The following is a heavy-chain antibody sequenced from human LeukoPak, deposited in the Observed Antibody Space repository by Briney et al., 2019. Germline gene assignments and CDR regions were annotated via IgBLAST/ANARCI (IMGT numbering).Heavy chain of an antibody. Sequence: GGSLRLSCAASGSTFSSYAMSWVRQAPGKGLEWVSALSSSGGSTHYADSVQGRFTFSRDNSKNTLYLQANSLRAEDTAIYYCAKAAAPGGYWYFDLWGRGTLVTVSS. CDR1: GSTFSSYA. CDR2: LSSSGGST. J-gene: IGHJ2*01. V-gene: IGHV3-23*01. D-gene: IGHD6-13*01. CDR3: AKAAAPGGYWYFDL.